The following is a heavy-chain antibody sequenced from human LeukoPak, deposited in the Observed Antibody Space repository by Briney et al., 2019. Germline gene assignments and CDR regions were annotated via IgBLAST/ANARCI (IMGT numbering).Heavy chain of an antibody. D-gene: IGHD3-3*01. V-gene: IGHV3-33*06. CDR1: GFTFSSYG. CDR3: AKDHKITIFGVATRGLGY. Sequence: GGSLRLSCAASGFTFSSYGMHWVRQAPGKGLEWVAVIWYDGSNKYYADSVKGRFTISRDNSKNTLYLQMNSLRAEDTAVYYCAKDHKITIFGVATRGLGYWGQGTLVTVSS. CDR2: IWYDGSNK. J-gene: IGHJ4*02.